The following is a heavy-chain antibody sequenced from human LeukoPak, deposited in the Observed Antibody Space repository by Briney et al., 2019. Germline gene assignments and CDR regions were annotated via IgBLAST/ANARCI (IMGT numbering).Heavy chain of an antibody. CDR1: GFTFSSYW. Sequence: PGGSLRLSCAASGFTFSSYWMHWVRQAPGEGLVWVSRINSDGSTIYADYVKGRFTISRDNAQNTLYLQMNSLRVEDTAVYYCARDYPDYADFDHWGQGILVTVSS. D-gene: IGHD4-17*01. CDR2: INSDGST. J-gene: IGHJ4*02. CDR3: ARDYPDYADFDH. V-gene: IGHV3-74*01.